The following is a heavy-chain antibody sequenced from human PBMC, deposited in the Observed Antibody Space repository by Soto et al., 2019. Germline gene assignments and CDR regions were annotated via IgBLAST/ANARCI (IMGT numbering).Heavy chain of an antibody. CDR3: ARAGAGRYSYGRSNWFDP. CDR1: GGSISSGDYY. Sequence: SETLSLTCTVSGGSISSGDYYWSWIRQPPGKGLEWIGYIYYSGSTYYNPSLKSRVTISVDTSKNQFSLKLSSVTAADTAVYYCARAGAGRYSYGRSNWFDPWGQGTLVTVSS. CDR2: IYYSGST. V-gene: IGHV4-30-4*01. J-gene: IGHJ5*02. D-gene: IGHD5-18*01.